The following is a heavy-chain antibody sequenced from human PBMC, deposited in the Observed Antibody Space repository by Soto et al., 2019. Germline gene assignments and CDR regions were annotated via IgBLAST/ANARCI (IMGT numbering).Heavy chain of an antibody. CDR3: GLGYCTNISCYAAEYSHH. D-gene: IGHD2-2*03. Sequence: QVQLVQSGPEVKKAGASVKVSCKVSGYTLNTYGLTWVRQAPGQGLEWVGWLSGYSGNAKYAQKFQDRVTMTTDTSTGTAYLDLKSLRSDDTGVYFCGLGYCTNISCYAAEYSHHWGQGTPVTVSS. CDR1: GYTLNTYG. CDR2: LSGYSGNA. V-gene: IGHV1-18*01. J-gene: IGHJ1*01.